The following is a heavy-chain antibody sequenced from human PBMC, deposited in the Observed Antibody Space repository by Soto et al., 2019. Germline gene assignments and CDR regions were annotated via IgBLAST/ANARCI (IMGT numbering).Heavy chain of an antibody. V-gene: IGHV1-58*02. Sequence: SVNVSCKASGFTFASSAMQWVRQARGQRLEWIGWIVVGSGNTNYAQKFQERVTITRDMSTSTAYMELSSLRSEDTAVYYCAASDYQPFGYYYYYMDVWGKGTTVTVSS. CDR2: IVVGSGNT. J-gene: IGHJ6*03. D-gene: IGHD4-17*01. CDR3: AASDYQPFGYYYYYMDV. CDR1: GFTFASSA.